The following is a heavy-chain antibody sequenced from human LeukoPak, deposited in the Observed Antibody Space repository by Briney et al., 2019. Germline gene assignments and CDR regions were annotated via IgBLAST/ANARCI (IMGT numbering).Heavy chain of an antibody. Sequence: GGSLRLSCAASGFTFSSYGMHWVRQAPGKGLEWVAVIWYDGSNKYYADSVKGRFTISRDNSKNTLYLQMNSLRAEDTAVYYCARGGGQWLVRGLSYFDYWGQGTLVTVSS. CDR1: GFTFSSYG. D-gene: IGHD6-19*01. CDR3: ARGGGQWLVRGLSYFDY. CDR2: IWYDGSNK. J-gene: IGHJ4*02. V-gene: IGHV3-33*01.